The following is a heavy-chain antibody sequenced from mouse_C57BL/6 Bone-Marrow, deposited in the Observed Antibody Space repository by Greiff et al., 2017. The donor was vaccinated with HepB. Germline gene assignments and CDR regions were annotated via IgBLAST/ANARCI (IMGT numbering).Heavy chain of an antibody. CDR2: IDPSDSYT. CDR3: ARAPYYYGSSAWFAY. J-gene: IGHJ3*01. CDR1: GYTFTSYW. V-gene: IGHV1-50*01. D-gene: IGHD1-1*01. Sequence: QLQQPGAELVKPGASVKLSCKASGYTFTSYWMQWVKQRPGQGLEWIGEIDPSDSYTNYNQKFKGKATLTVDTSSSTAYMQLRSLTSEDSAVYYCARAPYYYGSSAWFAYWGQGTLVTVSA.